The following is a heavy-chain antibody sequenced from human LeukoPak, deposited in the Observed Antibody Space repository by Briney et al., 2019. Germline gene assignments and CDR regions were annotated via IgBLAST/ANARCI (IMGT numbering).Heavy chain of an antibody. CDR1: GFTVSSNY. CDR2: IYSGGST. CDR3: ARAEGYYYDMDY. V-gene: IGHV3-66*01. J-gene: IGHJ4*02. Sequence: GGSLRLSCAASGFTVSSNYMSWVRQAPGKGLEWVSVIYSGGSTYYADSVKGRFTISRDNSKNTLYLQMNSLRAEDTAVYYCARAEGYYYDMDYWGQGTLVTVSS. D-gene: IGHD3-22*01.